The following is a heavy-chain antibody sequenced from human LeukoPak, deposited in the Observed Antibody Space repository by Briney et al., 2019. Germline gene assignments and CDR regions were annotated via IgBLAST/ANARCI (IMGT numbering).Heavy chain of an antibody. J-gene: IGHJ5*02. CDR2: IYHSGST. D-gene: IGHD6-13*01. Sequence: SETLSLTCAVSGGSISSSNWWSWVRQPPGKGLEWIGEIYHSGSTNYNPSLKSRVTISVDKSKNQFSLKLSSVTAADTAVYHCATTFLYSSSWSSSWFDPWGQGTLVTVSS. CDR3: ATTFLYSSSWSSSWFDP. CDR1: GGSISSSNW. V-gene: IGHV4-4*02.